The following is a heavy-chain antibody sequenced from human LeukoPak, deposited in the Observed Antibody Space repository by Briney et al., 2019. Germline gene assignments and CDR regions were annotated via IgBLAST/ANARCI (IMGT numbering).Heavy chain of an antibody. J-gene: IGHJ6*04. CDR1: GFTFSSYW. Sequence: GGSLRLSCAASGFTFSSYWMSWVRQAPGKGLEWVANIKQDGSERYYVDSVKGGFTISRDNAKNSVYMQMNSLRVEDTAVYYCAREFHCSGGTCYIDYYYYAMDVWGKGTTVTVSS. CDR2: IKQDGSER. CDR3: AREFHCSGGTCYIDYYYYAMDV. V-gene: IGHV3-7*03. D-gene: IGHD2-15*01.